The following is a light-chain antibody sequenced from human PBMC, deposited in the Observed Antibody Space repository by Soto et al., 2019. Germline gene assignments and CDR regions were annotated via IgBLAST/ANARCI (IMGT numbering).Light chain of an antibody. V-gene: IGKV3-20*01. Sequence: EIVLTQSPGTLSLSPGERATLSCRASQSVSSSYLAWYQQKPGQAPRLLIYGASSRATGIPDRFSGSGSGTDFTLTIRRLEPEDFAVYYCQQYGSSPGTFGQGTKGEIQ. J-gene: IGKJ1*01. CDR1: QSVSSSY. CDR2: GAS. CDR3: QQYGSSPGT.